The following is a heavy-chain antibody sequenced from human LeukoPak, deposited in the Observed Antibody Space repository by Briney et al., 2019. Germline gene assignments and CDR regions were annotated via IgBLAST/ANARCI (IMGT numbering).Heavy chain of an antibody. CDR1: GFTFSGYW. J-gene: IGHJ6*02. Sequence: GGSLRLSCAASGFTFSGYWMDWVRQAPGKGLEWVANIKPDGSEIYYVDSVKGRFTISRDNAKNSLFLQMNSLRAEDTAVYYCSRTDCSITNCPVAMDVWGQGTTVTVSS. V-gene: IGHV3-7*02. CDR2: IKPDGSEI. CDR3: SRTDCSITNCPVAMDV. D-gene: IGHD2-2*01.